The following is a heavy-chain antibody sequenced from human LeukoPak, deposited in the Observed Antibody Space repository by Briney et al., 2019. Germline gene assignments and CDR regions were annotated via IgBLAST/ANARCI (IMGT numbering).Heavy chain of an antibody. Sequence: SETLSLTCAVYGGSFSGYYWSWIRQPPGKGLEWIGEINHSGSTNYNPSLKSRVTISVDTSKNQFSLKLSSVTAADTAVYYCARTKLLWFGESDYWGQGTLVTVSS. CDR3: ARTKLLWFGESDY. J-gene: IGHJ4*02. V-gene: IGHV4-34*01. CDR2: INHSGST. CDR1: GGSFSGYY. D-gene: IGHD3-10*01.